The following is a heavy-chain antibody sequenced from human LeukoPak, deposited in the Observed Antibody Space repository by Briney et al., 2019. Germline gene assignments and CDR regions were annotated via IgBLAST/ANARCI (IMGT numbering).Heavy chain of an antibody. V-gene: IGHV4-59*12. J-gene: IGHJ3*02. CDR2: IYYSGST. CDR1: GGSISSYY. CDR3: ARAMGGYDLGAFDI. Sequence: SETLSLTCTVSGGSISSYYWSWIRQPPGKGLEWIGYIYYSGSTYYNPSLKSRVTISVDTSKNQFSLKLSSVTAADTAVYYCARAMGGYDLGAFDIWGQGTMVTVSS. D-gene: IGHD5-12*01.